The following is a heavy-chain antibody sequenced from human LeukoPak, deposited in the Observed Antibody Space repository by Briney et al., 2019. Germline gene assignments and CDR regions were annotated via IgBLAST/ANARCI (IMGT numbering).Heavy chain of an antibody. Sequence: PSETLSLTCTVSGYSISSGYYWGWIRQPPGKGLEWIGSIYHSGSTYYNPSLKSRVTISVDTSKNQFSLQLSSVTAADTAVYFCASAVYFGDLTVFDTWGQGTVVTVSS. J-gene: IGHJ4*02. CDR3: ASAVYFGDLTVFDT. CDR2: IYHSGST. V-gene: IGHV4-38-2*02. CDR1: GYSISSGYY. D-gene: IGHD3-10*01.